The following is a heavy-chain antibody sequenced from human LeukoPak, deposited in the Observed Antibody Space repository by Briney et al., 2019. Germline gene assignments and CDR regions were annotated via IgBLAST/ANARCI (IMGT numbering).Heavy chain of an antibody. Sequence: AAVKVSCKASGYTFTSYYMHWVRQAPVQGLEWMGIINPSGGSTSYAQKFQGRVTMTRDTSTSTVYMELSSLRSEDTAVYYCARDRAPTYHSSSWDLYYFDYWGQGTLVTVSS. CDR3: ARDRAPTYHSSSWDLYYFDY. J-gene: IGHJ4*02. V-gene: IGHV1-46*01. CDR1: GYTFTSYY. D-gene: IGHD6-13*01. CDR2: INPSGGST.